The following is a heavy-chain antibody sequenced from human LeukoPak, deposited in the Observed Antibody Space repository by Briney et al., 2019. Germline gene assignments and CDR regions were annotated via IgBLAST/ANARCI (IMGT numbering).Heavy chain of an antibody. CDR1: GFTFDDYA. CDR3: AKVGRGYYYYYMDV. CDR2: ISWNSGSI. V-gene: IGHV3-9*01. J-gene: IGHJ6*03. D-gene: IGHD3-10*01. Sequence: GGSLRLSCAASGFTFDDYAMHWVRQAPGKGLEWVSGISWNSGSIGYADSVKGRFTISRDNAKNSLYLQMNSLRAEDTALYYCAKVGRGYYYYYMDVWAKGPRSPSP.